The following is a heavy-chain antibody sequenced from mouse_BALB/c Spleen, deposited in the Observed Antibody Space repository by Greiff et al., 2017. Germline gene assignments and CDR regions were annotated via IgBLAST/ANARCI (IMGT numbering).Heavy chain of an antibody. CDR1: GYAFSSSW. CDR3: AKGDRYDVGYAMDY. Sequence: QVQLKQSGPELVKPGASVKISCKASGYAFSSSWMNWVKQRPGQGLEWIGRIYPGDGDTNYNGKFKGKATLTADKSSSTAYMQLSSLTSVDSAVYFCAKGDRYDVGYAMDYWGQGTSVTVSS. CDR2: IYPGDGDT. V-gene: IGHV1-82*01. D-gene: IGHD2-14*01. J-gene: IGHJ4*01.